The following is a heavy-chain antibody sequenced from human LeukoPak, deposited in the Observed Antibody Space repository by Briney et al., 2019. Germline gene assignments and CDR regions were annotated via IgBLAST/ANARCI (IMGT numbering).Heavy chain of an antibody. CDR2: IIPIFGTA. CDR1: GGTFSGYA. CDR3: ASEYHYILLRMDV. V-gene: IGHV1-69*06. D-gene: IGHD2-2*01. J-gene: IGHJ6*04. Sequence: SVKVSCKASGGTFSGYAISWVRQAPGQGLEWMGGIIPIFGTANYAQKFQGRVTITADKSTSTAYMELSSLRSEVTAVYYCASEYHYILLRMDVWGKGTTHTVSS.